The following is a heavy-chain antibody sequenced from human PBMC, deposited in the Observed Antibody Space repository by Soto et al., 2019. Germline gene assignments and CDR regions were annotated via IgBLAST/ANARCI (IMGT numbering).Heavy chain of an antibody. J-gene: IGHJ5*02. V-gene: IGHV1-18*01. D-gene: IGHD3-10*01. CDR2: ISAYNGNI. CDR3: AREWDYYASRTYSNWFDP. Sequence: GASVKVSCKASGYTFTNYGISWVRQAPGQGLEWMGWISAYNGNINYAQKLQGRVTMTTDTSTSTAYMELRSLRYDDTAVYYCAREWDYYASRTYSNWFDPWGQGTLVTVSS. CDR1: GYTFTNYG.